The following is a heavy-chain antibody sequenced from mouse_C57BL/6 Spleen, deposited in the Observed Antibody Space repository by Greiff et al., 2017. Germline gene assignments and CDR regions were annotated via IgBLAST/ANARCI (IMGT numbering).Heavy chain of an antibody. CDR2: IYPGDGDT. Sequence: QVQLQQSGPELVKPGASVKISCKASGYAFSSSWMNWVKQRPGKGLEWIGRIYPGDGDTNYNGKFKGKATLTADKSSSTAYMQLSSLTSEDSAVYFCARDYYYGSSWYFDVWGTGTTVTVSS. CDR1: GYAFSSSW. CDR3: ARDYYYGSSWYFDV. D-gene: IGHD1-1*01. J-gene: IGHJ1*03. V-gene: IGHV1-82*01.